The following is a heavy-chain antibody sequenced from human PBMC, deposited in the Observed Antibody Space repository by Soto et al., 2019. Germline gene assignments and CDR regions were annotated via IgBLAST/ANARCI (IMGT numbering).Heavy chain of an antibody. D-gene: IGHD2-15*01. Sequence: ASVKVSCKASGYTFTSYDINWVRQATGQGLEWMGWMNPNSGNTGYAQKFRGRVTMTRNTSISTAYMELSSLRSEDTAVYYCARLLRVVVADYWGQGTLVTVSS. CDR2: MNPNSGNT. J-gene: IGHJ4*02. V-gene: IGHV1-8*01. CDR3: ARLLRVVVADY. CDR1: GYTFTSYD.